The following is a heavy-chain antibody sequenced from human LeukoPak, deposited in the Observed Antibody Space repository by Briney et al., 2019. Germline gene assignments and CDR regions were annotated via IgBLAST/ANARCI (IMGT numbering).Heavy chain of an antibody. CDR3: ARDTRVAPNYYDSSGSDY. CDR2: ISGSGGST. CDR1: GFTFSSYA. Sequence: GGSLRLSCAASGFTFSSYAMSWVRQAPGKGLEWVSAISGSGGSTYYADSVKGRFTISRDNSKNTLYLQMNSLRAEDTAEYYCARDTRVAPNYYDSSGSDYWGQGTLVTVSS. D-gene: IGHD3-22*01. V-gene: IGHV3-23*01. J-gene: IGHJ4*02.